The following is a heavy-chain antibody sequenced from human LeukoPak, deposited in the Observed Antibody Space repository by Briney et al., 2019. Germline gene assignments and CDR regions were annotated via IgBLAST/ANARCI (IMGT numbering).Heavy chain of an antibody. J-gene: IGHJ4*02. CDR3: ASGRGGRGGINYFDY. V-gene: IGHV3-33*01. CDR2: IWYDGSEK. Sequence: GGSLRLSCAVSGLTFRNYGMHWVRQAPGKGLEWVAVIWYDGSEKYYVDSVKGRFTISRDNSKNTLHLQMNSLRAEDTALYYCASGRGGRGGINYFDYWGQGTLVTVSS. CDR1: GLTFRNYG. D-gene: IGHD2-15*01.